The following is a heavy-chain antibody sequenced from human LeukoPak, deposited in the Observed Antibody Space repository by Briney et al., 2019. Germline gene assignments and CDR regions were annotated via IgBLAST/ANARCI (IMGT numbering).Heavy chain of an antibody. J-gene: IGHJ3*02. CDR2: INHSGST. CDR3: ARGPDAFDI. V-gene: IGHV4-34*01. Sequence: SETLSLTCAVYGGSFSGYYWSWIRQPPGKGLEWIGEINHSGSTNYNPSLKSRVTISVDTSKNQFSLKLRSVTAADTAVYYCARGPDAFDIWGQGTMVTVSS. CDR1: GGSFSGYY.